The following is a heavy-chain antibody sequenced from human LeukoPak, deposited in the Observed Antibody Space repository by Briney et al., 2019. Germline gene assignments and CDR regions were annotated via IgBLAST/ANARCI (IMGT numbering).Heavy chain of an antibody. V-gene: IGHV4-39*07. J-gene: IGHJ4*02. D-gene: IGHD3-22*01. Sequence: SETLSLTCTVSGGSIRSSYYYWGWLRQPPGKGLEWLGSIYDSGSTYYNPSLKSRVTISVDTSKNQFSLKLSSVTAADTAVYYCARGRSRYYYDSSGTSPFDYWGQGTLVTVSS. CDR1: GGSIRSSYYY. CDR3: ARGRSRYYYDSSGTSPFDY. CDR2: IYDSGST.